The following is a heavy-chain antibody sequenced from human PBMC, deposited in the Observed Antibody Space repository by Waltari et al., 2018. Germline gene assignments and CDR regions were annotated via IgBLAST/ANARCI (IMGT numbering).Heavy chain of an antibody. CDR1: GFTFSIFD. D-gene: IGHD1-1*01. V-gene: IGHV3-23*04. CDR2: ISGSGGNI. CDR3: AKRANWNLGNY. J-gene: IGHJ4*02. Sequence: EVQLVESGGDLVQSGGSLRLSCAASGFTFSIFDMNWVRQAPGKGLEWGSGISGSGGNIYYADSVKGRFTISRDNSKNTLYLRMNSLRADDTAVYYCAKRANWNLGNYWGQGTRVTVSS.